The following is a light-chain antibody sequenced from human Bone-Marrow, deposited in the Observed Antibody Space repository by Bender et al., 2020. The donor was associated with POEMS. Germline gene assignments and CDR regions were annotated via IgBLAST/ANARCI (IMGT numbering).Light chain of an antibody. CDR3: QSYDSSRSGVV. CDR1: SSNIGAGYD. V-gene: IGLV1-40*01. CDR2: GNS. J-gene: IGLJ2*01. Sequence: QSALAQPASVSGSPGQSITISCTGSSSNIGAGYDVHWYQQLPGTAPKLLIYGNSNRPSGVPDRFSGSKSGTSASLAITGLQAEDEADYCGQSYDSSRSGVVFGGGTKLTVL.